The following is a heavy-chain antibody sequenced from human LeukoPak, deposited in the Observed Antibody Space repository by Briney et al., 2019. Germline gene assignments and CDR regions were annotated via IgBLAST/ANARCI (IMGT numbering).Heavy chain of an antibody. V-gene: IGHV4-59*01. CDR1: GGSISSDY. J-gene: IGHJ4*02. CDR2: IYYSGST. Sequence: SETLSLTCTVSGGSISSDYWSWIRQPPGKGLEWIGYIYYSGSTNYNPSLKSRVTISVDTSKNQFSLKLSSVTAADTAVYYCARGYQRQGGYSSGWIDYWGQGTLVTVSS. CDR3: ARGYQRQGGYSSGWIDY. D-gene: IGHD6-19*01.